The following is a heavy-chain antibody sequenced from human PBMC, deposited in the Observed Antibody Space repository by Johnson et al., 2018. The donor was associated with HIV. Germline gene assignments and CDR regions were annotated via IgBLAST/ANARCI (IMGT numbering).Heavy chain of an antibody. J-gene: IGHJ3*02. CDR3: ARDSTVAHDAFDI. D-gene: IGHD4-23*01. Sequence: VQLVESGGGLIQPGGSLRLSCAASGFTVSSNYMTWVRQAPGKGLEWVSGINWNGGSTGYADSVKGRFTISRDNAKNSLYLQMNSLRAEDTALYYCARDSTVAHDAFDIWGQGTMVTVSS. CDR1: GFTVSSNY. CDR2: INWNGGST. V-gene: IGHV3-20*04.